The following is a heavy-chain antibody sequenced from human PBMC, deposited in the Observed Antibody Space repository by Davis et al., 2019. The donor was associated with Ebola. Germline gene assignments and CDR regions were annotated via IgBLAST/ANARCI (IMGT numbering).Heavy chain of an antibody. Sequence: PSETLSLTCAVYTGSFSGYYWTWIRQPPGKGLEWIGEINHSGSTTYNPSLKSRVTISVDTSKNQFSLKLSSVTAADTAVFYCARGRGSVIGTSNYFDSWGQGTLVTVSS. J-gene: IGHJ4*02. V-gene: IGHV4-34*01. CDR3: ARGRGSVIGTSNYFDS. CDR2: INHSGST. D-gene: IGHD1-7*01. CDR1: TGSFSGYY.